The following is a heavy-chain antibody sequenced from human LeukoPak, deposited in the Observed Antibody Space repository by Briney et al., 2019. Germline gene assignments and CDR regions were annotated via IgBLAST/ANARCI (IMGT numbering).Heavy chain of an antibody. D-gene: IGHD2/OR15-2a*01. CDR2: ISGSGGST. Sequence: GGSLRLSCAASGFTFSSYAMSWVRQAPGKGLEWVSAISGSGGSTYYADSVKGRFTISRDNSKNTLYLQMNSLRAEDTAVYYCANIGMNGYYFDYWGQGTLVTVSS. CDR3: ANIGMNGYYFDY. J-gene: IGHJ4*02. CDR1: GFTFSSYA. V-gene: IGHV3-23*01.